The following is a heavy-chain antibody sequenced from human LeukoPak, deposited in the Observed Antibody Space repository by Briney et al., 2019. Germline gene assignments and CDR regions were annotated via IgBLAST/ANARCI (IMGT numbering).Heavy chain of an antibody. CDR2: INPDGSHT. D-gene: IGHD1-26*01. CDR3: TRDSYISNVYYGMDV. J-gene: IGHJ6*02. V-gene: IGHV3-74*01. Sequence: HPGGSLRLSCAASGLTFSNYWMHWVRQAPGKGLMWISRINPDGSHTSYADSVKGRFTISRDNAKNTLYLQMNSLRAEDAAVYFCTRDSYISNVYYGMDVWGQGATVTVSS. CDR1: GLTFSNYW.